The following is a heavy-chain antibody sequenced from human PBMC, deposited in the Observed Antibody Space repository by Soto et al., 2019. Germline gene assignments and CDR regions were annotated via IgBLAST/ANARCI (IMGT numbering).Heavy chain of an antibody. CDR3: ARSYGTGFLSGY. D-gene: IGHD3-10*01. J-gene: IGHJ4*02. V-gene: IGHV3-7*01. CDR2: IKQDGSET. Sequence: EVHLVESGGGLVRPGESLRLSCAASGFTFTNFRMSWLRQAPGKGLEWVANIKQDGSETRYVDSGKGRFTISRDNAKNSLFLQMNSLRAEDTAIYYCARSYGTGFLSGYWGQGPLVTVST. CDR1: GFTFTNFR.